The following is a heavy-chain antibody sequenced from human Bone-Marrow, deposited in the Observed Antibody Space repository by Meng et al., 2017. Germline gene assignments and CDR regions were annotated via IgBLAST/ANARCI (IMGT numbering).Heavy chain of an antibody. J-gene: IGHJ3*02. D-gene: IGHD2-15*01. V-gene: IGHV4-38-2*02. Sequence: SETLSLTCAVSGYSISSGYYWGWIRQPPGKGLEWIGSIYYSGSTYYNPSLKSRVTISVDTSNNQFSLKLGSVTAADTAVYYCARDFPGYCSGGSCYCVGGDAFDIWGQGTMVTVSS. CDR2: IYYSGST. CDR1: GYSISSGYY. CDR3: ARDFPGYCSGGSCYCVGGDAFDI.